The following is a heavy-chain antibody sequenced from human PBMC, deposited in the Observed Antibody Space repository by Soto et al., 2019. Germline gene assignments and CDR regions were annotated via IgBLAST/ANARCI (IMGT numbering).Heavy chain of an antibody. D-gene: IGHD5-18*01. Sequence: SVKVSCKASGGTFSSYAISWVRQAPGQGLEWMGGIIPIFGTANYAQKFQGRVTITADESTSTAYMELSSLRSEDTAVYYCAREGWIQLWPGGGYYYYGIDVWGQGTTVTVSS. CDR1: GGTFSSYA. J-gene: IGHJ6*02. CDR3: AREGWIQLWPGGGYYYYGIDV. V-gene: IGHV1-69*13. CDR2: IIPIFGTA.